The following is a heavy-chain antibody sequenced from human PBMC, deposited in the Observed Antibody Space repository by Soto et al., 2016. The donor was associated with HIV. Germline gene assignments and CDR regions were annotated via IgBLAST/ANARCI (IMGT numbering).Heavy chain of an antibody. V-gene: IGHV1-18*01. J-gene: IGHJ4*01. Sequence: QVQLVQSGAEVKKPGASVKVSCKTSGYSFTAYFIHWVRQAPGQGLEWLGWINSHKDQTKYVEKLQDRVTLTADTSTATAYMELRNLRSDDTAVYYCARVGYNYGYYFDFWGHGTLVTVSS. D-gene: IGHD5-18*01. CDR3: ARVGYNYGYYFDF. CDR1: GYSFTAYF. CDR2: INSHKDQT.